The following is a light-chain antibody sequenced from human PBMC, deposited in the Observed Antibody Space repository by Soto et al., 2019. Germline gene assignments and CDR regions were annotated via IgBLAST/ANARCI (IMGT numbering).Light chain of an antibody. Sequence: QSALTQPASVSGSPGQSITISCTGTSSDVGGYNYVSWYQQHPGKAPKLMIYDVSNRPSGVSNRFSGSKSGNTASLTISGLQAEDEADYYCSSYTSSSTVVFG. CDR2: DVS. J-gene: IGLJ2*01. CDR3: SSYTSSSTVV. CDR1: SSDVGGYNY. V-gene: IGLV2-14*01.